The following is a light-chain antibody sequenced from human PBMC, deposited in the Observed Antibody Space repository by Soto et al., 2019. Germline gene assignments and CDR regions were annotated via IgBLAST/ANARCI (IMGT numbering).Light chain of an antibody. J-gene: IGKJ2*01. Sequence: IVLTQSPGTLSLSPGERATLSCRASQGVNSGYLAWYQQKPGQAPRLLIYATSIRTTDFTDRFSGSGSATDFTRTISGVEAEDSAVYYCHCQQFDSSRIYSFGQGTKLEIK. CDR1: QGVNSGY. CDR2: ATS. CDR3: QQFDSSRIYS. V-gene: IGKV3-20*01.